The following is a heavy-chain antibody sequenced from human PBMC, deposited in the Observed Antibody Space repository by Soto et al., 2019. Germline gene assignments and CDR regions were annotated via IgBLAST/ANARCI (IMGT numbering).Heavy chain of an antibody. CDR2: INHSGST. D-gene: IGHD2-15*01. Sequence: SETLSLTCAVYGGSFSGYYWSWIRQPPGKGLEWIGEINHSGSTNYNPSLKSRVTISVDTSKNQLSLKLSSVTAADTAVYYCARGSRGSCSVGYYYYYYGMDVWGQGTTVTVS. V-gene: IGHV4-34*01. CDR1: GGSFSGYY. CDR3: ARGSRGSCSVGYYYYYYGMDV. J-gene: IGHJ6*02.